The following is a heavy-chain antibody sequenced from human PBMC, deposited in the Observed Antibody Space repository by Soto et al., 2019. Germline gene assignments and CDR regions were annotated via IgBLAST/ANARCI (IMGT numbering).Heavy chain of an antibody. J-gene: IGHJ4*02. CDR2: IYPDDSDT. V-gene: IGHV5-51*01. Sequence: GESLKISCKHSGFNFPTFWIAWVRQMPGKGLEWMGTIYPDDSDTRYSPSFQGQVTISADKSIQTAYLQWGSLKASDSALYYCARGRYGGPRGVLAVWARGTPVPVSS. CDR3: ARGRYGGPRGVLAV. CDR1: GFNFPTFW. D-gene: IGHD4-17*01.